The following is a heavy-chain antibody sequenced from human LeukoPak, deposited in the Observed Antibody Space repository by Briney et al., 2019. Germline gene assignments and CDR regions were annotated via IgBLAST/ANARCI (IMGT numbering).Heavy chain of an antibody. J-gene: IGHJ4*02. D-gene: IGHD2-15*01. CDR1: GDSVSSNSAA. Sequence: SQTLSLTCAISGDSVSSNSAAWNWIRQSPSRGLEWLGRTYYRSKWYNDYAVSVKSRITINPDTSKNQFSLQLNSVTPEDTAVYYCAASPTGYCSGGSCRLDYWGQGTLVTVSS. CDR3: AASPTGYCSGGSCRLDY. CDR2: TYYRSKWYN. V-gene: IGHV6-1*01.